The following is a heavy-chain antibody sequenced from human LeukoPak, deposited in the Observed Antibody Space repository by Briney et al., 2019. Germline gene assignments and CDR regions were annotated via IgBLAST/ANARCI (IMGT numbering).Heavy chain of an antibody. CDR3: ARDASMGTCYFDY. CDR1: GYTFTSYA. J-gene: IGHJ4*02. Sequence: ASVKVSCKASGYTFTSYAMHWVRQTPGQRLEWMGWINAGNGNTKYSQKFQGRVTITRDTSASTAYMELSSLRSEDTAVYYCARDASMGTCYFDYWGQGTLVTVSS. D-gene: IGHD1-1*01. CDR2: INAGNGNT. V-gene: IGHV1-3*01.